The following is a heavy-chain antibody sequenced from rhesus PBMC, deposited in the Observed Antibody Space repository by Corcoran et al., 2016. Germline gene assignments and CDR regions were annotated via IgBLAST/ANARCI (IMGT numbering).Heavy chain of an antibody. V-gene: IGHV4-160*01. CDR3: AGGYRFDY. CDR2: SYGSSGST. CDR1: GSSISSHY. D-gene: IGHD1-1-1*01. Sequence: QVQLQESGPGLVTPSETLSLTCAVSGSSISSHYWSWIRQPPGKGLEWIGYSYGSSGSTDDNPSLKSRVTISTDTSKNQFSLKLSSGTAADTAVYYCAGGYRFDYWGQGVLVTVAS. J-gene: IGHJ4*01.